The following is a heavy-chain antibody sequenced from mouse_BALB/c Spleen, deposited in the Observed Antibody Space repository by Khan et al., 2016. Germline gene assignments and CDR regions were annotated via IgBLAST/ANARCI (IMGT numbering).Heavy chain of an antibody. CDR3: ARDDHDYAAWFAS. CDR2: IWAGGST. V-gene: IGHV2-9*02. J-gene: IGHJ3*01. Sequence: QVQLKESGPGLVAPSQSLSITCTVSGCSLTNSGVHWVRQPPGKGLDWLGVIWAGGSTDYNSALMSRLRITKDNSKNQVLLEMNSLQTDDTAMYYCARDDHDYAAWFASWGQGTLVTVSA. D-gene: IGHD2-4*01. CDR1: GCSLTNSG.